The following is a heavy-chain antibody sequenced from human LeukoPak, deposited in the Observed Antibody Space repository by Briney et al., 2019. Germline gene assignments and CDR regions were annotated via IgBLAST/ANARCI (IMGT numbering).Heavy chain of an antibody. CDR3: ATNLPSRNDGWPLFDS. CDR1: RFTFCNYY. CDR2: ISNSGDTI. J-gene: IGHJ4*02. D-gene: IGHD1-1*01. Sequence: GGSLRLSCVASRFTFCNYYMSWIRQSPEKGLEWLSYISNSGDTIYYADSVKGRFTISRDNAKNSLYLQMDSLRAEDTALYYCATNLPSRNDGWPLFDSWGQGTLVTVSS. V-gene: IGHV3-11*01.